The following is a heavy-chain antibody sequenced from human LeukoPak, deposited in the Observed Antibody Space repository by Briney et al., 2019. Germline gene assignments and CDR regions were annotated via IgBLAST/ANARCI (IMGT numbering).Heavy chain of an antibody. V-gene: IGHV3-13*01. J-gene: IGHJ6*02. CDR2: IGTAGDT. CDR3: ARGVRSDWLLHYYYYYGMDV. Sequence: GRSLRLSCAASGFTFSSYDMHWVRQATGKGLEWVSAIGTAGDTYYPGSVKGRFTISRENAKNSLYLQMNSLRAGDTAVYYCARGVRSDWLLHYYYYYGMDVWGQGTTVTVSS. D-gene: IGHD3-9*01. CDR1: GFTFSSYD.